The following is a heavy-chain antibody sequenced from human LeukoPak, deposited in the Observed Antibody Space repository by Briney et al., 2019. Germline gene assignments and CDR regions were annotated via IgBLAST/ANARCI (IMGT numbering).Heavy chain of an antibody. CDR1: GFTVGSNY. CDR3: ARLSANSSAYFFDY. J-gene: IGHJ4*02. CDR2: IYRGGST. D-gene: IGHD3-22*01. Sequence: GGSLRLSCAASGFTVGSNYMSWVRQAPGKGLEWVAIIYRGGSTNYADSVKGRFTISRDTSKNTLYLQMNSLRAEDSSVYYCARLSANSSAYFFDYWGQGTLVTVSS. V-gene: IGHV3-66*04.